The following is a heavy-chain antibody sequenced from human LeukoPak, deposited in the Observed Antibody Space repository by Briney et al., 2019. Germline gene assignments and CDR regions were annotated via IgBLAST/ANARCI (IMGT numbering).Heavy chain of an antibody. CDR3: AGERQRIGAAGNFDY. CDR2: INPGRGST. D-gene: IGHD6-13*01. J-gene: IGHJ4*02. V-gene: IGHV1-46*01. CDR1: GYTFTSYY. Sequence: GASVNVSCKASGYTFTSYYIHWVRQARGQGLEWMGRINPGRGSTTYAQKFQGRVTMTRDTSTSTVYMELSSLRSEDTAVYYCAGERQRIGAAGNFDYWGQGTLVTVSS.